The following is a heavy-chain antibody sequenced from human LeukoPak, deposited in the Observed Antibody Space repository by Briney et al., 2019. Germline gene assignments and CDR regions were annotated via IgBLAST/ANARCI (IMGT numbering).Heavy chain of an antibody. D-gene: IGHD3-10*01. Sequence: SETLSLTCTVSGGSISSYYWSWIRQAPGKGLEWIANIDYSGNTIYNPALKSRVTMSVDTSKNQFSLKLNSVTAADTAVYYCAKRRAGYGEGEFDFWGQGTLVTVSS. CDR2: IDYSGNT. CDR1: GGSISSYY. J-gene: IGHJ4*02. V-gene: IGHV4-59*12. CDR3: AKRRAGYGEGEFDF.